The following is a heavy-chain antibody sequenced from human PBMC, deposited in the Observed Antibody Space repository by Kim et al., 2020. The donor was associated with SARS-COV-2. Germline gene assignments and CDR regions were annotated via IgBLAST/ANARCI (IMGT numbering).Heavy chain of an antibody. CDR3: AGTARGANFDY. Sequence: NSHPSRRSRVTISGDTSKNQFSLKLTSVTAADPAVYYCAGTARGANFDYWGRGALVTVSS. D-gene: IGHD1-26*01. J-gene: IGHJ4*02. V-gene: IGHV4-4*09.